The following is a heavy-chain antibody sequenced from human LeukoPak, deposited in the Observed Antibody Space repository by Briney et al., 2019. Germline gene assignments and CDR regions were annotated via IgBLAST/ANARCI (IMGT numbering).Heavy chain of an antibody. CDR1: GYTFTSYG. V-gene: IGHV1-18*01. CDR2: ISAYNGNT. CDR3: ARVQYYDSSGYYSS. Sequence: ASVKVSCKASGYTFTSYGISWVRQAPGQGLEWMGWISAYNGNTNYAQKLQGRVTMTTDTSTSTAYMELRSLRSDDTAVYYCARVQYYDSSGYYSSWGQGTLVTVSS. D-gene: IGHD3-22*01. J-gene: IGHJ5*02.